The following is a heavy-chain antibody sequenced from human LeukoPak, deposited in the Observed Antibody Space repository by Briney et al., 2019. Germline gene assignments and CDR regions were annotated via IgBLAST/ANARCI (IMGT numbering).Heavy chain of an antibody. V-gene: IGHV4-59*01. Sequence: PSETLSLTCAVYGGSFSGYYWSWIRQPPGKGLEWIGYIYYSGSTNYNPSLKSRVTISVDTSKNQFSLKLSSVTAADTAVYYCARGSFPAVTGWFDPWGQGTLVTVSS. CDR2: IYYSGST. CDR1: GGSFSGYY. D-gene: IGHD4-17*01. CDR3: ARGSFPAVTGWFDP. J-gene: IGHJ5*02.